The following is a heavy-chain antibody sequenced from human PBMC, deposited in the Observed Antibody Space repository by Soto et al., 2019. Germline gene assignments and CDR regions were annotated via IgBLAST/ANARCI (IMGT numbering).Heavy chain of an antibody. CDR2: IVTCFGTS. V-gene: IGHV1-69*01. CDR1: GNSFSTHG. J-gene: IGHJ4*02. Sequence: QVQLVQSGAEVRRPGSSVRVSCKASGNSFSTHGVSWVRQARGRGLERVGGIVTCFGTSNYAQKLQGRSTIPADESTSTAYLLLSSLRSEVTAIYYCASTTYFYDGSGVFRFDHWGQGTLVTVSS. CDR3: ASTTYFYDGSGVFRFDH. D-gene: IGHD3-22*01.